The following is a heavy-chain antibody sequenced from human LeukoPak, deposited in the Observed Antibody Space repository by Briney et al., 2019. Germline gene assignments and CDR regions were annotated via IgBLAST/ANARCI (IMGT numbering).Heavy chain of an antibody. Sequence: PSETLSLTCTVSGGSISSYYWSWIRQPPGKGLEWIGYIYYSGSTNYNPSLKSRVTISVDTSKNQFSLKLTSVTAADTALYYCATITIQYYYYGMDVWGQGTTVTVSS. CDR1: GGSISSYY. CDR2: IYYSGST. J-gene: IGHJ6*02. V-gene: IGHV4-59*08. D-gene: IGHD3-9*01. CDR3: ATITIQYYYYGMDV.